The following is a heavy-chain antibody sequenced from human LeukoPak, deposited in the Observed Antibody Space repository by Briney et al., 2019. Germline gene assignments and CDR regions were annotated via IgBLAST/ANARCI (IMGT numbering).Heavy chain of an antibody. V-gene: IGHV4-61*02. CDR1: GGSISSGSYY. Sequence: SQTLSLTCTVSGGSISSGSYYWSWIRQPAGKGLEWIGRIYTSGSTNYNPSLKSRVAISVDTSKNQFSLELSSVTAADTAVYYCARVRTLRYYFDYWGQGTLVTVSS. CDR2: IYTSGST. CDR3: ARVRTLRYYFDY. D-gene: IGHD4-17*01. J-gene: IGHJ4*02.